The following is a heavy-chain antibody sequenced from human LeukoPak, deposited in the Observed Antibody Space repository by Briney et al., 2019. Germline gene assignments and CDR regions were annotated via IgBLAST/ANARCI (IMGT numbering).Heavy chain of an antibody. V-gene: IGHV4-59*08. CDR3: TRRGRNNWGEGNDY. J-gene: IGHJ4*02. CDR2: IYYSGSA. CDR1: GGSISTYY. D-gene: IGHD1-1*01. Sequence: PSETLSLTCTVSGGSISTYYWSWIRQPPGKGLEWIGYIYYSGSANYNPSLKSRVTMSVDTSKNQFSLKLSSVTAADTAVYYCTRRGRNNWGEGNDYWGQGTLVTVSS.